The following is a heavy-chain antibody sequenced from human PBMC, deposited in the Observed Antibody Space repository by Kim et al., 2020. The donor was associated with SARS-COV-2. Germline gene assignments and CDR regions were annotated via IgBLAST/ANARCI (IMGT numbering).Heavy chain of an antibody. D-gene: IGHD5-12*01. CDR2: IYYSGST. CDR1: GGSISSSSYY. CDR3: ASGLSATITD. J-gene: IGHJ4*02. V-gene: IGHV4-39*07. Sequence: SETLSLTCTVSGGSISSSSYYWGWIRQPPGKGLEWIGSIYYSGSTYYNPSLKSRVTISVDTSKNQFSLKLSSVTAADTAVYYCASGLSATITDWGQGTLVTVSS.